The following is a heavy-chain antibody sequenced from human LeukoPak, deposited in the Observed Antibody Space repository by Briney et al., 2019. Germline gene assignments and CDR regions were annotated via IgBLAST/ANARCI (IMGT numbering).Heavy chain of an antibody. D-gene: IGHD1-26*01. CDR3: ARYITVGATYQHFDY. CDR1: GYTFTSYA. V-gene: IGHV1-2*06. J-gene: IGHJ4*02. CDR2: INPNSGGT. Sequence: GASVKVSCKASGYTFTSYAMNWVRQAPGQGLEWMGRINPNSGGTNYAQKFQGRVTMTRDTSISTAYMELSRLRSDDTAVYYCARYITVGATYQHFDYWGQGTLVTVSS.